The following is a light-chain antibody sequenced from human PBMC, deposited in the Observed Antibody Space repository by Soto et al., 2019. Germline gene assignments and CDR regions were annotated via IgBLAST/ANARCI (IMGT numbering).Light chain of an antibody. CDR1: NSNVGHEY. CDR3: AAWDDSPSGRVV. CDR2: RNN. J-gene: IGLJ2*01. V-gene: IGLV1-47*01. Sequence: SVRTQPPSASGPSGQRVTIACAGSNSNVGHEYVYWYQQLPGTAPKLLIYRNNQRPSGVPDRFSGSKSGTSASLAIRGLRSEDEAYYYCAAWDDSPSGRVVFGGGIQLNVL.